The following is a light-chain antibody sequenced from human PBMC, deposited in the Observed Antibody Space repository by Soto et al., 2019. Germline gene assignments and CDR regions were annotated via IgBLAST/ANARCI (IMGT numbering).Light chain of an antibody. CDR2: DVS. V-gene: IGLV2-14*03. J-gene: IGLJ1*01. CDR3: SSYTTSNTRQIV. CDR1: SSDVGGYNY. Sequence: QSALTQPASVSGSPGQSITISCTGTSSDVGGYNYVSWYQQHPGKAPKLIISDVSNRPSGVSNRFSGSKSGNTASLTISGLQAEDEADYYCSSYTTSNTRQIVFGTGTKVTVL.